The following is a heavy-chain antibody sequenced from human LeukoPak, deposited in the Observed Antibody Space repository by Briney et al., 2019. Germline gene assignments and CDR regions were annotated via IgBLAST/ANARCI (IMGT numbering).Heavy chain of an antibody. CDR1: GLTFRNYA. V-gene: IGHV3-23*01. CDR3: AKDPNGDYVGAFDS. CDR2: ITGGGIGT. D-gene: IGHD4-17*01. J-gene: IGHJ3*01. Sequence: GGSLRLSCAASGLTFRNYAMTWVRQAPGKGLEWVSSITGGGIGTSYADSVKGRFTVYRDNSKNTSYLQMNSLRAEDTAVYYCAKDPNGDYVGAFDSWGQGTSVTVSS.